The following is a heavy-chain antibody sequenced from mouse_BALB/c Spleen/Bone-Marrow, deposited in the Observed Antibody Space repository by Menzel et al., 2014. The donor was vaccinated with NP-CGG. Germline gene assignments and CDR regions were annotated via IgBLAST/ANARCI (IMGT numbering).Heavy chain of an antibody. CDR2: TSTGGSQT. V-gene: IGHV5-6*02. D-gene: IGHD2-3*01. CDR3: ARRGYDNSYWYFGV. Sequence: EVNVVESGGDLVKPGGSLKLSCAASGFTFSSYGMSWVRQTPDKRLEWVATTSTGGSQTYYTDSVKGRFTISRDNARNTLYLQMSSLKSEDSAIYYCARRGYDNSYWYFGVWGAGTTVTVSS. CDR1: GFTFSSYG. J-gene: IGHJ1*01.